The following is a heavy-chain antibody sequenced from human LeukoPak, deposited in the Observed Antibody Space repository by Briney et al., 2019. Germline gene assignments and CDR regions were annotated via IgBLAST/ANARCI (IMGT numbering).Heavy chain of an antibody. J-gene: IGHJ4*02. Sequence: GGSLRLSCAASGFTFSNYWMTWVRQAPGKGLEWVANIKQDGSEKYYVDSVKGRFTISRDNAKNSLYVQMNSLRAEDTAVYYCAREGIWDSGSYYGLWRSGYFDYWGQGTLVTVSS. CDR1: GFTFSNYW. CDR2: IKQDGSEK. D-gene: IGHD1-26*01. CDR3: AREGIWDSGSYYGLWRSGYFDY. V-gene: IGHV3-7*01.